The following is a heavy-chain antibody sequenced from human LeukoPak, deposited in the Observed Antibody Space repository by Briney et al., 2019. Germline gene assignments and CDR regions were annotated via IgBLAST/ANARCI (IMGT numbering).Heavy chain of an antibody. Sequence: PGGSLRLSCAASGFTFSSYAMSWLRQAPGKGLEWVSAISGSGGSTYYADSVKGRFTISRDNSKNTLYLQMNSLRAEDTAVYYCAKERLHSYGYPVDYWGQGTLVTVSS. V-gene: IGHV3-23*01. CDR3: AKERLHSYGYPVDY. CDR1: GFTFSSYA. J-gene: IGHJ4*02. D-gene: IGHD5-18*01. CDR2: ISGSGGST.